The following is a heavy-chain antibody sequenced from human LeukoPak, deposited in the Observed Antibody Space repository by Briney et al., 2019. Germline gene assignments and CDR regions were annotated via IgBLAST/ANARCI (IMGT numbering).Heavy chain of an antibody. V-gene: IGHV1-8*03. CDR3: ARGEYSSGWYESGAFDI. D-gene: IGHD6-19*01. Sequence: GASVKVSCKASGYTFTSYDINWVRQATGQGLEWMGWMNPNSGNTGYAQKFQGRVTITRNTSISTAYMELSSLRSEDTAVYYCARGEYSSGWYESGAFDIWGQGTMVTVSS. CDR2: MNPNSGNT. J-gene: IGHJ3*02. CDR1: GYTFTSYD.